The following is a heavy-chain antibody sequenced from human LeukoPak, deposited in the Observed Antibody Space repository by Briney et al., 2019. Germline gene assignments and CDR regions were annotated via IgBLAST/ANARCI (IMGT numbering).Heavy chain of an antibody. Sequence: GRSLRLSCTASGFTLSSYAMHWVRQAPGKGLEWVALISSDGRNIYYADSVEGRFTISRDISKNTLYLQMNSLRAEDTAVYSCARDRDKDSRGYYPGPLDYWGQGTLVTVSS. CDR3: ARDRDKDSRGYYPGPLDY. CDR2: ISSDGRNI. J-gene: IGHJ4*02. D-gene: IGHD3-22*01. V-gene: IGHV3-30*01. CDR1: GFTLSSYA.